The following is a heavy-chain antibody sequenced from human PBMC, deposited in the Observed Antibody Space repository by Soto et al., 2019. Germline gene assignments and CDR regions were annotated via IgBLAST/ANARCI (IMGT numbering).Heavy chain of an antibody. CDR3: ASEAETWSQIPFGDY. Sequence: GGSLRLSCAASGFTFSSYAMHWVRQAPGKGLEWVAVISYDGSNKYYADSVKGRFTISRDNSKNTLYLQMNSLRAEDTAVYYCASEAETWSQIPFGDYWGQGTLVTVSS. V-gene: IGHV3-30-3*01. CDR1: GFTFSSYA. D-gene: IGHD3-3*01. J-gene: IGHJ4*02. CDR2: ISYDGSNK.